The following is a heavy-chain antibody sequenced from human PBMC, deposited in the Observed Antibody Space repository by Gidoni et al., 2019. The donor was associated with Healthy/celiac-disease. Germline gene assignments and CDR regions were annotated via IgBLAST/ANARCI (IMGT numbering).Heavy chain of an antibody. CDR2: ISYDGSNK. CDR3: ARDRGSGTAVGYYYYGMDV. D-gene: IGHD3-10*01. J-gene: IGHJ6*02. CDR1: GFTSSSYA. V-gene: IGHV3-30-3*01. Sequence: QVQLVESGGGVVQPGRSMRLSCAASGFTSSSYAMPWVRPAPGKGLEWVAVISYDGSNKYYADSVKGRFTISRDNSKNTLYLQMNSLRAEDTAVYYCARDRGSGTAVGYYYYGMDVWGQGTTVTVSS.